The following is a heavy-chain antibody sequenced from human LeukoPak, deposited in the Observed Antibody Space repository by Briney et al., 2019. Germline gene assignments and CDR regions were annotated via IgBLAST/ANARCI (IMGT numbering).Heavy chain of an antibody. V-gene: IGHV4-38-2*02. J-gene: IGHJ3*02. CDR1: GYSISSGYY. CDR3: ARALATTLIDI. CDR2: IYYSGST. Sequence: SETLSLTCSVSGYSISSGYYWGWIRQPPGKGLEWIGSIYYSGSTYYNPSLKSRVTISVDTSKNQFSLKLSSVTAADTAVYYCARALATTLIDIWGQGTMVTVSS. D-gene: IGHD5-24*01.